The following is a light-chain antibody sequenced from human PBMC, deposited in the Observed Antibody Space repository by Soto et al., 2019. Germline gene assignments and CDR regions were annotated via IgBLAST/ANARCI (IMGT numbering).Light chain of an antibody. V-gene: IGLV2-23*01. CDR3: CSYASSGTYVV. J-gene: IGLJ2*01. CDR1: SSNVGSYNL. CDR2: EGT. Sequence: QSALTQPASVSGSPGQSITISCTGTSSNVGSYNLVSWYQQHPGKAPKLMIYEGTQRPSGVSNRFSGSRSGNTASLTISGLQAEDEADYYCCSYASSGTYVVFGGGTKLTVL.